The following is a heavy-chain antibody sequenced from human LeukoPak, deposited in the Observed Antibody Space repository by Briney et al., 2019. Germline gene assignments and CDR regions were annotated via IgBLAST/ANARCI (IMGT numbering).Heavy chain of an antibody. J-gene: IGHJ3*02. Sequence: ASVKVSCKASGYSFVGYGITWVRQAPGQGLEWMGWFNPENGNTNYAQKFQGRVTITTDESTSTAYMELSSLRSEDTAVYYCARVGMSTVTTIRPAAFDIWGQGTMVTVSS. CDR2: FNPENGNT. V-gene: IGHV1-18*01. D-gene: IGHD4-11*01. CDR1: GYSFVGYG. CDR3: ARVGMSTVTTIRPAAFDI.